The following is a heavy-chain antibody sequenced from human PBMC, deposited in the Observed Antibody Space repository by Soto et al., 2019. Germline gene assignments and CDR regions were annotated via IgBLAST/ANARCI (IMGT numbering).Heavy chain of an antibody. Sequence: PGGALILSCTASGFTFSTAWMSWVRQAPGKGLEWVARIKSETDGGTRDHSAPVEGRFTISRDDSKNTLYLQMNSLKTEATAVYYCTTYDYFWGSYVYSRAHWGQGTLVTGSS. D-gene: IGHD3-16*01. CDR1: GFTFSTAW. J-gene: IGHJ4*02. CDR3: TTYDYFWGSYVYSRAH. CDR2: IKSETDGGTR. V-gene: IGHV3-15*01.